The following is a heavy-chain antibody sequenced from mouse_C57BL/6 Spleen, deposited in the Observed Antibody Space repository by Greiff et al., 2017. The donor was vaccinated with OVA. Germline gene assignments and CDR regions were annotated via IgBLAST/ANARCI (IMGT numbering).Heavy chain of an antibody. D-gene: IGHD1-1*01. CDR1: GFTFSNYW. CDR2: IRLKSDNYAT. Sequence: EVKLVESGGGLVQPGGSMKLSCVASGFTFSNYWMNWVRQSPEKGLEWVAQIRLKSDNYATHYAESVKGRFTISRDDSKSSVYLQMNNLRAEDTGIYYCTSTTVVPFAYWGQGTLVTVSA. V-gene: IGHV6-3*01. J-gene: IGHJ3*01. CDR3: TSTTVVPFAY.